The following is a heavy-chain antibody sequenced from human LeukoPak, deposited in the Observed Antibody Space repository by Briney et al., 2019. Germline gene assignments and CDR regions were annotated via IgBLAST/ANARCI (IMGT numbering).Heavy chain of an antibody. CDR2: IYPGDSDT. V-gene: IGHV5-51*01. D-gene: IGHD2-8*01. Sequence: ESLKISCKGSGYSFTNYWIGWVRQMPGKGLEWVGIIYPGDSDTRYSPSFQGQVTISSHKSISTAYLQWSSLKASDTAMYYCARSSMVGVGAFDIWGQGKMVTVSS. CDR3: ARSSMVGVGAFDI. CDR1: GYSFTNYW. J-gene: IGHJ3*02.